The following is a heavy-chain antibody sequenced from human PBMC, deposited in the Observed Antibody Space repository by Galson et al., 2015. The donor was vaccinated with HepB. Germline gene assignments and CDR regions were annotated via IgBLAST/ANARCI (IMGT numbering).Heavy chain of an antibody. D-gene: IGHD1-26*01. CDR3: SREERAYIGSPYFFDY. Sequence: SLRLSCAASGFTFGDYVMTWFRQAPGKGLEWVGLIRNKASGGTTEYAASVKARFVISRDDSKSIAYLQMNSLKTEDTAVYFCSREERAYIGSPYFFDYWGQGTLVTVSS. CDR1: GFTFGDYV. CDR2: IRNKASGGTT. V-gene: IGHV3-49*03. J-gene: IGHJ4*02.